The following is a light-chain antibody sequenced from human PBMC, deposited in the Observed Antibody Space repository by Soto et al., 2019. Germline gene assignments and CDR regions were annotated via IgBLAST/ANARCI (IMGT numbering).Light chain of an antibody. V-gene: IGLV1-47*01. Sequence: QSVLTQPPSASGTPGQRVTISCSGSSSNIGSNYVYWYQQLPGTAPKLLIYRNNQRPSGVPDRFSGSKSGTSASLAISGLRSEDEADYYFAACDDSLIGYVFGTGTKVTVL. CDR2: RNN. J-gene: IGLJ1*01. CDR3: AACDDSLIGYV. CDR1: SSNIGSNY.